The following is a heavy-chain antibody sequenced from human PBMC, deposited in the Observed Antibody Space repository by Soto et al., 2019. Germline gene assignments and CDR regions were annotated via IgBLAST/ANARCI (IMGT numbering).Heavy chain of an antibody. D-gene: IGHD1-1*01. CDR3: ARTDQMATTIFDY. V-gene: IGHV4-39*01. CDR1: GGSISSSSYY. Sequence: QLQLQESGPGLVKPSETLSLTCTVSGGSISSSSYYWGWIRQPPGKGLEWIGSIYYSGSTYYNPSLKSRVTISVDTPKNQFSLKLSSVTAADTAVYYCARTDQMATTIFDYWGQGTLVTVSS. CDR2: IYYSGST. J-gene: IGHJ4*02.